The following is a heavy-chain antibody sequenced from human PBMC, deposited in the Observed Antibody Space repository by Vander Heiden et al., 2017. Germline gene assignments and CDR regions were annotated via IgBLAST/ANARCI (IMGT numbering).Heavy chain of an antibody. CDR2: IYYSGTA. V-gene: IGHV4-39*01. CDR1: GDFISNNYYY. D-gene: IGHD5-12*01. Sequence: QLQLQESGPGLVKPSETLSLTCAVSGDFISNNYYYWGWIRQQPGKGLEWIGNIYYSGTACYNPSLKSRVTISVDTSTNQFSLRLRSVTAADTAVYYCARARDGYLADYFDYWGQGSLVTVSS. J-gene: IGHJ4*02. CDR3: ARARDGYLADYFDY.